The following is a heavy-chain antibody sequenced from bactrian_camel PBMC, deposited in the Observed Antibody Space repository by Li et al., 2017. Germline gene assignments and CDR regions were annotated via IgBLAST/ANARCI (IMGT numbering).Heavy chain of an antibody. J-gene: IGHJ4*01. Sequence: VQLVESGGDSVQPGGSLRLSCAVPGYTYDRDCVAWVRQAPGKGLEWVSSISWTGDSTTYADSVKGQFTNSRDNAKNTVYLQMNSLSSEDTAVYYCATRYFNEYALGYWGQGTQVTVS. V-gene: IGHV3-1*01. CDR3: ATRYFNEYALGY. D-gene: IGHD1*01. CDR2: ISWTGDST. CDR1: GYTYDRDC.